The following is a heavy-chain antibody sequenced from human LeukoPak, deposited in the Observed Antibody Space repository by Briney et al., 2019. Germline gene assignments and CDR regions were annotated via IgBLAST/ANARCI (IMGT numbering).Heavy chain of an antibody. V-gene: IGHV4-34*01. CDR3: ASSHVGY. CDR1: GGSFSGYY. CDR2: INHSGST. Sequence: PSETLSLTCAVYGGSFSGYYWSWIRQPTGKGLEWIGEINHSGSTNYNPSLKSRVTISVDTSKNQFSLKLSSVTAADTAVYYCASSHVGYWGQGTLVTVSS. J-gene: IGHJ4*02.